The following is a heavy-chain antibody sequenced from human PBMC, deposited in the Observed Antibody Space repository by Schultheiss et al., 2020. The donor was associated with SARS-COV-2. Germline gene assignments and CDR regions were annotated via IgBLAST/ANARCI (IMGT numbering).Heavy chain of an antibody. CDR2: IYYKGNT. CDR3: ARGRRELLTSYYYMDV. Sequence: SETLSLTCTVSGGSISSYYWSWIRQPPGKGLEWIGYIYYKGNTNYNPSLKSRVTISVDTSKNQFSLKLSSVTAADTAVYYCARGRRELLTSYYYMDVWGKGTTVTVSS. D-gene: IGHD1-26*01. J-gene: IGHJ6*03. CDR1: GGSISSYY. V-gene: IGHV4-59*12.